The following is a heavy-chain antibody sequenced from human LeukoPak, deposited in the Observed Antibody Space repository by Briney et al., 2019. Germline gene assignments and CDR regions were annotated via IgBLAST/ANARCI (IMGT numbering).Heavy chain of an antibody. CDR2: ISGSGGST. V-gene: IGHV3-23*01. J-gene: IGHJ4*02. CDR1: GFTFSSYA. D-gene: IGHD3-16*02. Sequence: GGSLRLSCAASGFTFSSYAMSWVRQAPGKGLEWVLAISGSGGSTYYADSVKGRFTISRDNSKNTLYLQMNSLRAEDTAVYYCATPPDVWGSYRQDYWGQGTLVTVSS. CDR3: ATPPDVWGSYRQDY.